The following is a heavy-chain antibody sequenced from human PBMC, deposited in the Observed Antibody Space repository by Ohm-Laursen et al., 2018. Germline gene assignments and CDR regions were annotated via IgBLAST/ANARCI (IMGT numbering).Heavy chain of an antibody. CDR1: GFTLSNYG. J-gene: IGHJ4*02. Sequence: SLRLSCSASGFTLSNYGMHWVRQAPGKGLEWVAVISYDGSNKYYADSVKGRFTISRDNSKNTLYLQMNSLRAEDTAVYYCAKVHGYSSSWYRDGFDYWGQGTLVTVSS. CDR2: ISYDGSNK. D-gene: IGHD6-13*01. V-gene: IGHV3-30*18. CDR3: AKVHGYSSSWYRDGFDY.